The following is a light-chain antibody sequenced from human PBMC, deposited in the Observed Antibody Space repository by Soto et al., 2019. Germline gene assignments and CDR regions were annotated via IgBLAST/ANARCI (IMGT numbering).Light chain of an antibody. CDR2: GAS. V-gene: IGKV3-15*01. J-gene: IGKJ4*01. Sequence: IVLTQSPGTLSLSPGERATLSCRASQSVSSKLVWYQQKPGQAPRFLIYGASTRATGIPARFRGSGSGTEFTLTIDSLQSEDFAVYYCQQYNDWPPAFGGGTQLDIK. CDR3: QQYNDWPPA. CDR1: QSVSSK.